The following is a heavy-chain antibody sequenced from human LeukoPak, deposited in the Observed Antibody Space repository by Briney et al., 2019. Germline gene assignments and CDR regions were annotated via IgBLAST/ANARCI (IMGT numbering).Heavy chain of an antibody. D-gene: IGHD2-2*01. Sequence: PSETLSLTCTVSGGSISSSSYYWDWIRQPPGKGLEWIGYIYNSGSTNYNPSLKSRVTISVDTSKNQFSLKLSSVTAADTAVYYCARLGYCSSTSCYGDWFDPWGQGTLVTVSS. CDR3: ARLGYCSSTSCYGDWFDP. CDR1: GGSISSSSYY. J-gene: IGHJ5*02. CDR2: IYNSGST. V-gene: IGHV4-61*05.